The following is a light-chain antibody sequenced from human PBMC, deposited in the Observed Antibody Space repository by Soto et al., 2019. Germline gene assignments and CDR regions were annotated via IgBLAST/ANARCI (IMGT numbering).Light chain of an antibody. Sequence: EIVMTQSPATLSVSPGERATLSCRASQGVSDTLAWYQHKPGQSPRLLSYGASIRATGFPARFSGRGSGTEFTLTISSLQSEDSAVYYCQQYDKWPRTFGQGTKVEIK. V-gene: IGKV3-15*01. CDR1: QGVSDT. J-gene: IGKJ1*01. CDR2: GAS. CDR3: QQYDKWPRT.